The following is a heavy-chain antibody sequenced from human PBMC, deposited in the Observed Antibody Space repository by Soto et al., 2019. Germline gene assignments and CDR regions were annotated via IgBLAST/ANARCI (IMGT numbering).Heavy chain of an antibody. CDR2: IDPSDSYT. CDR1: GDRFTSYW. D-gene: IGHD3-16*02. J-gene: IGHJ4*02. Sequence: VECLSIWCKVSGDRFTSYWIIWVLQMPGKGLEWMGRIDPSDSYTNYSPSFQGHVTISADKSISTAYLQWSSLKASDTAMYYCARLGVWGSYRYTELDYWGQGTMVTVSS. CDR3: ARLGVWGSYRYTELDY. V-gene: IGHV5-10-1*01.